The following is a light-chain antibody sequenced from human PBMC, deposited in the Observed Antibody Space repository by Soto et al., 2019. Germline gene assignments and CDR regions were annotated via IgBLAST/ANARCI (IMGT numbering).Light chain of an antibody. CDR2: KAS. J-gene: IGKJ1*01. CDR3: QHYNSYSEA. Sequence: DIQMTQSPSTLSASVGDRVTITCRASQSISSWLAWYQQKPGKAPKLLIYKASSLESGVQSRFSGSGSGTEFTLTISSLQPDDFATYYCQHYNSYSEAFGQGTKVDI. CDR1: QSISSW. V-gene: IGKV1-5*03.